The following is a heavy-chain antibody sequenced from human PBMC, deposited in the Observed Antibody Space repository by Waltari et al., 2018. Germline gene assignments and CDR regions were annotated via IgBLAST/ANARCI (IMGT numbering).Heavy chain of an antibody. CDR3: ASGQGYDYVWGSYRYRRYFDY. D-gene: IGHD3-16*02. CDR2: INHSGST. CDR1: VGSFSGCY. Sequence: QVQLQQWGAGVLKPSETLSLTCAVCVGSFSGCYGSWIGQPAGRGLEWIGEINHSGSTNYNPSLTCRVPISVDTSKNQFSLKLSSVTAADTVVYYCASGQGYDYVWGSYRYRRYFDYWGQGTLVTVSS. V-gene: IGHV4-34*01. J-gene: IGHJ4*02.